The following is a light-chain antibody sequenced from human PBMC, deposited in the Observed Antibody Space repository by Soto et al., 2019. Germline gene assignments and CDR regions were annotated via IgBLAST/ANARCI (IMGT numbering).Light chain of an antibody. Sequence: EILLTQSPGTLSLSPGERATLSCRASQSVSSYLAWYQQKPGQAPRLLIYGASSRATGIPDRFSGSGSGTEFTLTISRLEPEDFEVYYCQQYGSSPWTFGQGTKVDIK. V-gene: IGKV3-20*01. CDR2: GAS. CDR3: QQYGSSPWT. CDR1: QSVSSY. J-gene: IGKJ1*01.